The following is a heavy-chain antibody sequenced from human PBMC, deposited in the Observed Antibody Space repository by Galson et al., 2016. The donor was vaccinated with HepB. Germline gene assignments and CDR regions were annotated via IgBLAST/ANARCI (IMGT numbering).Heavy chain of an antibody. J-gene: IGHJ3*02. Sequence: TLSLTCTVSGGSISSGSYYWSWIRQPAGKGLGGLGWIGRIHTTGSTNYNPSLKSRVTISVDTSKIQFSLKLGSVTAADTAVYYCARGRGVKEGDVVATRVGQGFDIWGQGTMVTVSS. CDR1: GGSISSGSYY. CDR2: IHTTGST. V-gene: IGHV4-61*02. D-gene: IGHD5-12*01. CDR3: ARGRGVKEGDVVATRVGQGFDI.